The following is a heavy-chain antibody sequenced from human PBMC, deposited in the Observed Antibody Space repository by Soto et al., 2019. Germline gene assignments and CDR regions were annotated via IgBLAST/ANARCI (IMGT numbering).Heavy chain of an antibody. CDR3: ARASTLGYCSGGSCNEAGAFDI. Sequence: SETLSLTCTVSGGSISSGGYYWSWIRQHPGKGLEWIGYIYYSGSTYYNPSLKSRVTISVDTSKNQFSLKLSSVTAADTAVYYCARASTLGYCSGGSCNEAGAFDIWGQGTMVTVSS. CDR1: GGSISSGGYY. CDR2: IYYSGST. D-gene: IGHD2-15*01. V-gene: IGHV4-31*03. J-gene: IGHJ3*02.